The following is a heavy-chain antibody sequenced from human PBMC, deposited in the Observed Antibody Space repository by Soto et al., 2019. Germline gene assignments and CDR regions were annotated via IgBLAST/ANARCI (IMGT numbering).Heavy chain of an antibody. CDR3: ARGGVDMIRGITGKRTWLDP. V-gene: IGHV4-34*01. CDR1: GGSFSSYY. Sequence: QVQLQQWGDGLLKPSETLSLTCAVYGGSFSSYYWNWIRQSPGKGLEWIGDINRIGSANYNPSLRGRGNMSVDSSKNQFYLRLTSVTAADTAMYYCARGGVDMIRGITGKRTWLDPWGQGTLVIVS. D-gene: IGHD3-10*01. J-gene: IGHJ5*02. CDR2: INRIGSA.